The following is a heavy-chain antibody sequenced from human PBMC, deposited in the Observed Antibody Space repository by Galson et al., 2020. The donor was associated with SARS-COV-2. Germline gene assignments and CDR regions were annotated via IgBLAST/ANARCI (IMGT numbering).Heavy chain of an antibody. V-gene: IGHV3-7*01. CDR2: IKQDGSEK. J-gene: IGHJ3*02. D-gene: IGHD3-22*01. CDR1: GFTFSSYW. CDR3: AREYYEVGGAFDI. Sequence: GESLKISCAASGFTFSSYWMSWVRQAPGKGLEWVANIKQDGSEKYYVDSVKGRFTISRDNAKNSLYLQMNSLRAEDTAVYYCAREYYEVGGAFDIWGQGTMVTVSS.